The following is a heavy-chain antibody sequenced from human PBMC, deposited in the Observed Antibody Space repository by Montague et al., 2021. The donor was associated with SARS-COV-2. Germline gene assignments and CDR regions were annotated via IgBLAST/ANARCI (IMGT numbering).Heavy chain of an antibody. Sequence: TLSLTCTVSGGSISSGGYYWSWIRQRPGKGLEWIAYIYYSGSTYYXXXVKSRVSISVDTSKNQFSLKLSSVTAADTAVYYCARARTRFSLIVVVIDTFDIWGQGTMVTVSS. CDR3: ARARTRFSLIVVVIDTFDI. CDR1: GGSISSGGYY. V-gene: IGHV4-31*03. CDR2: IYYSGST. D-gene: IGHD3-22*01. J-gene: IGHJ3*02.